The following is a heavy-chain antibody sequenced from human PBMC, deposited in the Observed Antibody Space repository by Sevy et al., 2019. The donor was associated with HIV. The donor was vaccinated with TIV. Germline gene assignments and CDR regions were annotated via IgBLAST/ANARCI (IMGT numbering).Heavy chain of an antibody. D-gene: IGHD2-2*01. CDR2: IYTSGST. CDR3: AREGGAYIVVVPAAMNPGFNAFDI. V-gene: IGHV4-4*07. CDR1: GGSISSYY. J-gene: IGHJ3*02. Sequence: SETLSLTCTVSGGSISSYYWSWIRQPAGKGLEWIGRIYTSGSTNYNPSLKSRVTMSVDTSKNQFSLKLSPVTAADTAVYYCAREGGAYIVVVPAAMNPGFNAFDIWGQGTMVTVSS.